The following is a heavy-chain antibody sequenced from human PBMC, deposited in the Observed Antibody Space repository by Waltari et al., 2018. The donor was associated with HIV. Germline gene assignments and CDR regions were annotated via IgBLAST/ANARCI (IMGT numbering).Heavy chain of an antibody. CDR1: RGSLKRHD. CDR2: VYYSGTT. CDR3: ARGNCAIGSCFAVAFPFDI. V-gene: IGHV4-59*11. J-gene: IGHJ6*02. Sequence: QVQLQESGPGLVKPPETLSLHCHVSRGSLKRHDWNWIRQKAGKGLEWTGFVYYSGTTVYSPSLESRVTISVAPSRNQFSLMLRSATAADTATYYCARGNCAIGSCFAVAFPFDIWGPGTTVTV. D-gene: IGHD2-8*01.